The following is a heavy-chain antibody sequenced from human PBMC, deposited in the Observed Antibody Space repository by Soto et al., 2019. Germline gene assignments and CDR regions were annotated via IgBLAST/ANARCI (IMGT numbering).Heavy chain of an antibody. V-gene: IGHV4-30-2*01. CDR2: IYHSGST. CDR3: ARVAGGVPWNWFDP. Sequence: SETLSLTCAVSGGSISSGGYSWSWIRQPPGKGLEWIGYIYHSGSTYYNPSLKSRVTISVDRSKNQFSLKLSSVTAADTAVYYCARVAGGVPWNWFDPWGQGTLVTVS. J-gene: IGHJ5*02. D-gene: IGHD3-3*01. CDR1: GGSISSGGYS.